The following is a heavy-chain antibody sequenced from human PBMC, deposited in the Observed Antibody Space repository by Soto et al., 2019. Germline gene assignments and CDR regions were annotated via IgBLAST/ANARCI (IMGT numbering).Heavy chain of an antibody. D-gene: IGHD4-17*01. CDR3: VKLAEYGVDEG. Sequence: GGSLRLSCAASGFTFSSYGMHWVRQAPGKGLEWVAVIWYDGSNKYYADSVKGRFTISRDNSKNTLYLQMNSLRAEDTAVYYCVKLAEYGVDEGWGLGTLVTVSS. J-gene: IGHJ4*02. V-gene: IGHV3-33*06. CDR1: GFTFSSYG. CDR2: IWYDGSNK.